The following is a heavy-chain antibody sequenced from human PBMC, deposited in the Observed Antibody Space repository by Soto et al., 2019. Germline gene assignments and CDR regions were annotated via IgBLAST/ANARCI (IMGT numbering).Heavy chain of an antibody. D-gene: IGHD2-2*01. CDR3: ARHHASPAAIDY. CDR2: IYYSGST. Sequence: SETLSLTCTVSGGSISSGDYYWSWIRQPPGKGLEWIGYIYYSGSTYYNPSLKSRVTISVDTSKNQFSLKLSSVTAADTAVYYCARHHASPAAIDYWGQGTLVTVSS. V-gene: IGHV4-30-4*01. J-gene: IGHJ4*02. CDR1: GGSISSGDYY.